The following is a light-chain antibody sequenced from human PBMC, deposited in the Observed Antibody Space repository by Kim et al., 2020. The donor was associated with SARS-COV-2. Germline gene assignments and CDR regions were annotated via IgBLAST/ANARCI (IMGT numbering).Light chain of an antibody. CDR1: KWGDKY. Sequence: SPGQTASITCSGDKWGDKYACWYQQKPGQSPVLVIYQYSKRTSGIPERFAGSNSGNTATLTISGTQAMDEADYYCQAWDSSTADVVFGGGTQLTVL. CDR2: QYS. V-gene: IGLV3-1*01. J-gene: IGLJ2*01. CDR3: QAWDSSTADVV.